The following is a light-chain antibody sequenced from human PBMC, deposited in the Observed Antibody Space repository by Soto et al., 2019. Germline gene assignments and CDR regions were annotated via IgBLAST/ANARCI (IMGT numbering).Light chain of an antibody. CDR1: QSVSSTY. Sequence: EIVLTQSPGTLSLSPGERATLSCRASQSVSSTYLAWYQQKPGQAPRLLIYGASTRATGIPARFSGSGSGTEFTLTISSLQSEDFAVYYCQQSATFGPGTKVDIK. CDR2: GAS. V-gene: IGKV3-20*01. J-gene: IGKJ3*01. CDR3: QQSAT.